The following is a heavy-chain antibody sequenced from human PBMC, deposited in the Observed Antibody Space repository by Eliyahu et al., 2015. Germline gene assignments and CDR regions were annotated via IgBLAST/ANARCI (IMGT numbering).Heavy chain of an antibody. V-gene: IGHV4-4*07. CDR3: ARGRYFGSGSYSFGY. D-gene: IGHD3-10*01. J-gene: IGHJ4*02. CDR2: IYPSGST. Sequence: QVQLQESGPGLVKSSETLSLTCXXSGGSXNRYYWXWIRQPAGKGLEWIGRIYPSGSTNYNPSLKSRVTMSVDTSKNQFSLKLNSMTAADTAVYYCARGRYFGSGSYSFGYWGQGILVTVSS. CDR1: GGSXNRYY.